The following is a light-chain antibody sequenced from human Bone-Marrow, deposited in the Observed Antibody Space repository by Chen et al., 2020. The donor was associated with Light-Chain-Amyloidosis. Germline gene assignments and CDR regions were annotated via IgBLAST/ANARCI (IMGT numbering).Light chain of an antibody. Sequence: SYELTQPPSASLSPGQTARITCSGDDLPTKYAYWYQQKPGLAPVLVIHRQTERPSGISERFSGSSSGTTATLTISGVQAEDEAEYHCQSADSSGTYEVIFGGGTKLTVL. J-gene: IGLJ2*01. CDR1: DLPTKY. CDR3: QSADSSGTYEVI. CDR2: RQT. V-gene: IGLV3-25*03.